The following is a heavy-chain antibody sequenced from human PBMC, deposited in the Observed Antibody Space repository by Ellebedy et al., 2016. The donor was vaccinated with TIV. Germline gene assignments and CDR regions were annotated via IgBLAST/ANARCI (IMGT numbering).Heavy chain of an antibody. CDR2: ISGDGVNT. D-gene: IGHD3-22*01. CDR1: GFTFGSFA. CDR3: AKGSSSGFNYDRVGFQY. J-gene: IGHJ4*02. Sequence: GGSLRLSCAASGFTFGSFAMHWVRQAPGKGLEWLSVISGDGVNTYSAASVKGRFTITRDNFKNTLFLQVNRLRAEDTAVYHCAKGSSSGFNYDRVGFQYWGQGTLVTVSS. V-gene: IGHV3-23*01.